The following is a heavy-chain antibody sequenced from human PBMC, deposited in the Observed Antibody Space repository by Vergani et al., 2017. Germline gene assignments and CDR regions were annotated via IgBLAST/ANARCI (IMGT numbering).Heavy chain of an antibody. D-gene: IGHD3-10*01. Sequence: QVTLKESGPALVKPTQTLTLTCTVSGFSLSSTAMRVSWIRQPPGKALEWLARVDWDDDKFYSTSLKTRLSISKDTSKNQVVLTMTNMDPVDTATYYCALTVYDSGSYFDYWGQGTLVTVSS. J-gene: IGHJ4*02. CDR1: GFSLSSTAMR. CDR2: VDWDDDK. CDR3: ALTVYDSGSYFDY. V-gene: IGHV2-70*04.